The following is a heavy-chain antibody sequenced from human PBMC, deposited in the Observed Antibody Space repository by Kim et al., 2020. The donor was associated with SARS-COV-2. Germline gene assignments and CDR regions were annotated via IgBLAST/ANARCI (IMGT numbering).Heavy chain of an antibody. V-gene: IGHV2-5*01. CDR1: GFSLSSTGVS. D-gene: IGHD2-8*02. CDR3: VHSSYCTGGECYSPDY. CDR2: IYWNDET. J-gene: IGHJ4*02. Sequence: SGPTLVNPTQTLTLTCTFSGFSLSSTGVSVGWIRQPPGKAPEWLALIYWNDETRYRPSLKSRLSVTKDSSKNQVALTMTNVDPVDTATYYCVHSSYCTGGECYSPDYWGQGTLVTVSS.